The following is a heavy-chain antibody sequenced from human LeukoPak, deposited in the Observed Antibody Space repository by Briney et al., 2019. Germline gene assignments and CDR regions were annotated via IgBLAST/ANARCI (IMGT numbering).Heavy chain of an antibody. CDR1: GYSYNSYW. Sequence: GESLKISCKGSGYSYNSYWIGWVRQMPGKGLEWMGIIYPGDSDTRYSPSFQGQVTISADKSISTAYLQWSSLKASDTAMYYCARRVYYGSGSYQYYFDYWGQGTLVTVSS. J-gene: IGHJ4*02. D-gene: IGHD3-10*01. CDR3: ARRVYYGSGSYQYYFDY. CDR2: IYPGDSDT. V-gene: IGHV5-51*01.